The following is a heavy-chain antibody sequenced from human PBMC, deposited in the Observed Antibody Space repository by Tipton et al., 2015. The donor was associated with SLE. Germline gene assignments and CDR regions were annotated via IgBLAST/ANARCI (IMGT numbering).Heavy chain of an antibody. CDR3: ASTRHGDSGIYPGAFDI. Sequence: TLSLTCTVSGASISSSSYYWGWIRQPPGKGLEWIGSIYNSGSTYYNPSLKSRVTISVDTSKNQFSLKLSSVTAADTAVYYCASTRHGDSGIYPGAFDIWGQGTMVTVSS. CDR1: GASISSSSYY. J-gene: IGHJ3*02. CDR2: IYNSGST. V-gene: IGHV4-39*07. D-gene: IGHD1-26*01.